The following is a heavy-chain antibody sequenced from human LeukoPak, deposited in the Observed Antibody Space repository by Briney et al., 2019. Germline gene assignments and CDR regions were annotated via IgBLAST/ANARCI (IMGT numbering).Heavy chain of an antibody. CDR1: GGSISSSSYY. Sequence: ETLSLTCTVSGGSISSSSYYWGWIRQPPGKGLEWVGSIYYSGSTYYNPSLKSRVTISVDTSKNQFSLKLSSVTAADTAVYYCARELGNAFDIWGQGTMVTVSS. CDR2: IYYSGST. V-gene: IGHV4-39*02. D-gene: IGHD3-16*01. CDR3: ARELGNAFDI. J-gene: IGHJ3*02.